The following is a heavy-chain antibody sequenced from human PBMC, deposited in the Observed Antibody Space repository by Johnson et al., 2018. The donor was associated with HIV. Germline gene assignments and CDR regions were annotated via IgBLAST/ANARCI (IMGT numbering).Heavy chain of an antibody. CDR2: IWYDGSNK. Sequence: QVQLVESGGGLVQPGGSPRLSCAASGFTFSSYAMSWVRQAPGKGLEWVAVIWYDGSNKYYADSVKGRFTISRDNSKNTLYLQMNSLRAEDTAVYYCAKDPMVATPANAFDIWGQGTMVTVSS. J-gene: IGHJ3*02. V-gene: IGHV3-33*06. CDR1: GFTFSSYA. CDR3: AKDPMVATPANAFDI. D-gene: IGHD5-12*01.